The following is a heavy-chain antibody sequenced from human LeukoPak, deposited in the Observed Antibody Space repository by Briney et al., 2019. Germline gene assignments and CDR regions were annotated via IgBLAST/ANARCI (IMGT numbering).Heavy chain of an antibody. V-gene: IGHV4-4*09. CDR3: ARREPLGYYYMDV. Sequence: SETLSLTCTVSGGSISSYYWSWIRQPPGKGLEWIGYIYTSGSTNYNPSLKSRVTISVDTSKNQLSLKLSSVTAADTAVYYCARREPLGYYYMDVWGKGTTVTVSS. D-gene: IGHD1-26*01. CDR1: GGSISSYY. CDR2: IYTSGST. J-gene: IGHJ6*03.